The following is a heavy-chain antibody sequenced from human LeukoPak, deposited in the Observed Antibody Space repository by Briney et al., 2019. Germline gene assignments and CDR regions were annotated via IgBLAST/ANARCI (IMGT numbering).Heavy chain of an antibody. V-gene: IGHV3-30*03. J-gene: IGHJ3*02. CDR2: ISYDGSNK. CDR1: GFTFSSYG. D-gene: IGHD4-17*01. Sequence: PGRSLRLSCAASGFTFSSYGMHWVRQAPGKGLEWVAVISYDGSNKYYADSVKGRFTISRDNSKNTLYLQMKSLRAEDTAVYYCARDLALYGDYNTAFDIWGQGTMVTVSP. CDR3: ARDLALYGDYNTAFDI.